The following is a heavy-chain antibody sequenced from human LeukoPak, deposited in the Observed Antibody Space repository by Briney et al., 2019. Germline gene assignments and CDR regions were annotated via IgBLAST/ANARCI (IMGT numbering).Heavy chain of an antibody. CDR3: AKDLCSTVVTPLCWYFDL. J-gene: IGHJ2*01. CDR2: ISYDGSNK. V-gene: IGHV3-30*18. D-gene: IGHD4-23*01. CDR1: GFTFSSYG. Sequence: GGSLRLSCAASGFTFSSYGMHWVRQAPGKGPEWVAVISYDGSNKYYADSVKGRFTISRDNSKNTLYLQMNSLRAEDTAVYYCAKDLCSTVVTPLCWYFDLWGRGTLVTVSS.